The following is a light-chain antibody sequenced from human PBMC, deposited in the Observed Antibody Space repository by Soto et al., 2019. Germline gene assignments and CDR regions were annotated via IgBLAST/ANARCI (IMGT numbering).Light chain of an antibody. V-gene: IGLV1-44*01. CDR1: SSNIGSNT. CDR2: SNN. J-gene: IGLJ1*01. Sequence: QSVLTQPPSASGTPGQRVTIYCSGSSSNIGSNTVNWYQQLPGTAPKLLIYSNNQRPSGVPDRFSGSKSGTSASLAISGLQSEYEADYYCAAWDDSLNVFYVFGTGTKLTVL. CDR3: AAWDDSLNVFYV.